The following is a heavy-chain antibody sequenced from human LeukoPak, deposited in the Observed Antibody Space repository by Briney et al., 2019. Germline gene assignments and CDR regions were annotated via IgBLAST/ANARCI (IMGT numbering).Heavy chain of an antibody. D-gene: IGHD5-12*01. J-gene: IGHJ4*02. V-gene: IGHV3-48*03. CDR1: GFTFSSYE. Sequence: GGSLRLSCAASGFTFSSYEMNWVRQAPGKGLEWVSYISSSGSTIYYADSVKGRFTISRDNAKNSLYLQMNSLRAENTAVYYCARDPGGGGYGVYYFDYWGQGTLVTVSS. CDR3: ARDPGGGGYGVYYFDY. CDR2: ISSSGSTI.